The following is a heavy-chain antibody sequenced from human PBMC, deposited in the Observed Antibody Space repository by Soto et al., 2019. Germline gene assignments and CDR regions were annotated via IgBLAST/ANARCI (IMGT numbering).Heavy chain of an antibody. V-gene: IGHV4-4*07. D-gene: IGHD3-10*01. CDR2: ISTSGTT. J-gene: IGHJ5*02. CDR1: GGSISSYY. Sequence: QVQLQESGPGLVKASETVSLTCTVSGGSISSYYWTWIRQPAGKGLEWIGRISTSGTTNYNPSLKSRVTMSVDTPKNQFSLKLSSVTAADTAVYYCARDRTVRGDWFDPWGQGTLVTVSS. CDR3: ARDRTVRGDWFDP.